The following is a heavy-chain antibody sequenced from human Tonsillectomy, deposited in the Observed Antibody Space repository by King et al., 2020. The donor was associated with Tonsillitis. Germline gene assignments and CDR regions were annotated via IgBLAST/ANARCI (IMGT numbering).Heavy chain of an antibody. D-gene: IGHD3-16*02. CDR1: GGTFSSYA. J-gene: IGHJ3*02. CDR3: AIQRYSYDYVWGSYRYHAFDI. CDR2: IIPIFGTA. Sequence: VQLVQSGAEVKKPGSSVKVSCKASGGTFSSYAISWVRQAPGQGLEWMGGIIPIFGTANYAQKFQGRVTITADESTSTAYMELSSLRSEDTAVYYCAIQRYSYDYVWGSYRYHAFDIWGQGTMVTVSS. V-gene: IGHV1-69*12.